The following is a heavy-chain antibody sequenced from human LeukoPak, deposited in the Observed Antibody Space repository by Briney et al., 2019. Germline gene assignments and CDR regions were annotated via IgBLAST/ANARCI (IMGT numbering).Heavy chain of an antibody. D-gene: IGHD2-2*01. J-gene: IGHJ5*02. Sequence: SETLSLTCAVYGGSFSGYYWSWIRQPPGKGLEWIGYIYYSGSTNYNPSLKSRVTISVDTSKNQFSLKLSSVTAADTAVYYCARGVVPAAGSWFDPWGQGTLVTVSS. CDR2: IYYSGST. CDR3: ARGVVPAAGSWFDP. CDR1: GGSFSGYY. V-gene: IGHV4-59*01.